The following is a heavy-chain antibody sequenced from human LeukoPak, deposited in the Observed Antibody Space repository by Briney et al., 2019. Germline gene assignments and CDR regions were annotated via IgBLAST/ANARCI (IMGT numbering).Heavy chain of an antibody. CDR1: GFTFSSYE. J-gene: IGHJ6*04. V-gene: IGHV3-48*03. CDR3: AELGITMIGGV. CDR2: ISSSGSTI. Sequence: GGSLRLSCAASGFTFSSYEMNWVRQPPGKGLEWVSYISSSGSTIYDADSVKGRFTISRDNAKNSLYLQMNSLRAEDTAVYYCAELGITMIGGVWGKGTTVTISS. D-gene: IGHD3-10*02.